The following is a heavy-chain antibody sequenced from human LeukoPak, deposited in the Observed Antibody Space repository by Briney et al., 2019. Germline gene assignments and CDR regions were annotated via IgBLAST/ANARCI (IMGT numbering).Heavy chain of an antibody. CDR1: GFTFSSYA. CDR3: AKGFDSSYWFFDL. CDR2: ISGSGGST. Sequence: GGSLRLSCAASGFTFSSYAMNWVRQAPGKGLEWVSDISGSGGSTYYADSVKGRFTIPRDNSKNTLYLQMNSLRAEDTAVYYCAKGFDSSYWFFDLWGRGTLVTVSS. J-gene: IGHJ2*01. V-gene: IGHV3-23*01. D-gene: IGHD3-22*01.